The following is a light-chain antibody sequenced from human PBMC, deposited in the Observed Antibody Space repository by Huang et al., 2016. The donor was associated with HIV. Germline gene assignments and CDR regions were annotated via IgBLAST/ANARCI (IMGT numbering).Light chain of an antibody. J-gene: IGKJ5*01. CDR3: QQYYDWPPIT. Sequence: DIVMTQSPATLSVSPGETATLSCRASKTVYTNLAWYQQKPGQAPGLLIYGAATRTTGIPGRCSGGGVGTEFTLTISTLQSEDFAVYYCQQYYDWPPITFGQGTRVDMK. CDR2: GAA. V-gene: IGKV3-15*01. CDR1: KTVYTN.